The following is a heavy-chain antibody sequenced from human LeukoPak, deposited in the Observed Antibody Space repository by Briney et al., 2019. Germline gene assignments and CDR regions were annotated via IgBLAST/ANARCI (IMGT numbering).Heavy chain of an antibody. CDR2: IYYSGST. CDR1: GGSISRGNYY. CDR3: ARVFNWFDL. V-gene: IGHV4-30-4*02. Sequence: PSETLSLTCTVSGGSISRGNYYWGWVRQPPGTGLEWLGYIYYSGSTYYKPSRKSRVTISVDTPKIQFSLKLSSVTAADSSVYYCARVFNWFDLWGQGTLVTVSS. D-gene: IGHD3-9*01. J-gene: IGHJ5*02.